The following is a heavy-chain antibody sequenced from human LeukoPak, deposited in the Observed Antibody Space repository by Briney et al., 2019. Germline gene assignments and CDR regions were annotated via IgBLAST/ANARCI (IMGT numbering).Heavy chain of an antibody. CDR2: IYTSGST. CDR1: GGSISSYY. V-gene: IGHV4-4*09. Sequence: PSETLSLTCTVSGGSISSYYWSWIRQPPGKGLEWIGYIYTSGSTNYNPSLKSRVTISVDTSKNQFSLKLSSVTAADTAVYYCARLGDYGSGSYYQNSLFKDYYYYYYMDVWGKGTTVTVSS. CDR3: ARLGDYGSGSYYQNSLFKDYYYYYYMDV. D-gene: IGHD3-10*01. J-gene: IGHJ6*03.